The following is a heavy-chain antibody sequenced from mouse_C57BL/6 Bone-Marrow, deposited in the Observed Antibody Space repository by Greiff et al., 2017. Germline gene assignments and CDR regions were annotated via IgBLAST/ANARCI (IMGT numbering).Heavy chain of an antibody. V-gene: IGHV1-55*01. J-gene: IGHJ1*03. Sequence: QVQLQQPGAELVKPGASVKMSCKASGYTFTSYWITWVKPRPGQGLEWIGDIYPGSGSTNYNEKFKSKATLTVDTSSSTAYMQLSSLTSEDSAVYYCASGAITTVVAHWYFDVWGTGTTVTVSS. CDR3: ASGAITTVVAHWYFDV. CDR1: GYTFTSYW. CDR2: IYPGSGST. D-gene: IGHD1-1*01.